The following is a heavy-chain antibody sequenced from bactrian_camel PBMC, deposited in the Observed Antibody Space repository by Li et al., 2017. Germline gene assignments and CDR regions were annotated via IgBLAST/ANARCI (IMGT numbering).Heavy chain of an antibody. J-gene: IGHJ4*01. V-gene: IGHV3S63*01. CDR2: IDTGGGTT. CDR1: GIPPGYNC. D-gene: IGHD3*01. Sequence: LVESGGGSVEAGGSLKLSRRASGIPPGYNCFTRFRRAPGKDDEVIAGIDTGGGTTEYADSVKGRFTISRDESKNAVFLQMTRMAPEDTATYYCAAHGVWTTAPLRAASYAFWGQGTQVTVS. CDR3: AAHGVWTTAPLRAASYAF.